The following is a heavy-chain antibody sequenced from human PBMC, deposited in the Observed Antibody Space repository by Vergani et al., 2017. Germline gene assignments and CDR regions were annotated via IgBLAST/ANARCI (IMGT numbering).Heavy chain of an antibody. Sequence: QVQLQESGPGLVKPSQTLSLTCTVSGGSISSGGYYWSWIRQHPGKGLEWIGYIYYSGSTYYNPSLKSRVTISVDTSKNQFSLKLSSVTAADTAVYYCARQGFGCSSRSCSSWDFDLWGRGTLVTVSS. CDR2: IYYSGST. CDR3: ARQGFGCSSRSCSSWDFDL. D-gene: IGHD2-2*01. J-gene: IGHJ2*01. V-gene: IGHV4-31*03. CDR1: GGSISSGGYY.